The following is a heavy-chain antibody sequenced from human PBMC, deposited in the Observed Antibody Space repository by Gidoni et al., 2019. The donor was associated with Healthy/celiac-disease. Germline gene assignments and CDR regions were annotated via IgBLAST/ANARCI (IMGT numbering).Heavy chain of an antibody. D-gene: IGHD3-3*01. CDR1: GFTFRNAW. V-gene: IGHV3-15*01. CDR2: IKSKTDGGTT. J-gene: IGHJ5*02. Sequence: EVQLVESGGGLVKPGGSLSLSCAASGFTFRNAWMRWVRQAPGKGLEWVGRIKSKTDGGTTDYAAPVKGRFTISRDDSKNTLYLQMNSLKTEDTAVYYCTTDLYYDFWSGFNWFDPWGQGTLVTVSS. CDR3: TTDLYYDFWSGFNWFDP.